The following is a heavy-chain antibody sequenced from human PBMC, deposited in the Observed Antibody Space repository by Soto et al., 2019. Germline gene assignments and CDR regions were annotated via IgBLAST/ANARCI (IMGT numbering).Heavy chain of an antibody. Sequence: PGGSLRLSCTGSGFIFGHYAMTWFRQSPGKGLEWLAFIRNKTFGGTSEYAASVKDRFTISRDDSKNTLYLQMNSLRAEDTAVYYCARDRRRSGYPRLYYGMDVWGQGTTVTVSS. V-gene: IGHV3-49*03. CDR1: GFIFGHYA. CDR2: IRNKTFGGTS. D-gene: IGHD3-3*01. J-gene: IGHJ6*02. CDR3: ARDRRRSGYPRLYYGMDV.